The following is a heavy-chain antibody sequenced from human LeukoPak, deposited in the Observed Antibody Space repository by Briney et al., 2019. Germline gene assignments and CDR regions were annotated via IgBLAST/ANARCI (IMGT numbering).Heavy chain of an antibody. V-gene: IGHV3-21*01. CDR2: ISSSSGMI. CDR1: GFPFTSYA. J-gene: IGHJ4*02. CDR3: ARASWGSAVVLAATASDF. Sequence: GSLPLSCEASGFPFTSYAMNWVRPAPGKGRGWVSAISSSSGMIYYADSVKGRFTISRDNAKNSLYLQMNSLRAEDTAVYYCARASWGSAVVLAATASDFWGQGTLVTVSS. D-gene: IGHD2-15*01.